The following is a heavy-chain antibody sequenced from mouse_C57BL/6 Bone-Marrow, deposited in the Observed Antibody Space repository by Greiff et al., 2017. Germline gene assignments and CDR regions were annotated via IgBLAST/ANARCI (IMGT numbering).Heavy chain of an antibody. CDR2: ISDGGSYT. V-gene: IGHV5-4*01. CDR3: ARERLDYFDY. D-gene: IGHD2-4*01. Sequence: EVMLVESGGGLVKPGGSLKLSCAASGFTFSSYAMSWVRQTPEKRLEWVATISDGGSYTYYPDNVKGRFTISRDNAKNNLYLQMSHLKSEDTAMDYWARERLDYFDYWGQGTTLTVSS. CDR1: GFTFSSYA. J-gene: IGHJ2*01.